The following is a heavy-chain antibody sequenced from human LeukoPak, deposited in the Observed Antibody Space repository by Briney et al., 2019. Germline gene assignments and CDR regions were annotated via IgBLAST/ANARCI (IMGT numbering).Heavy chain of an antibody. CDR3: ARARRWFYYFDN. V-gene: IGHV3-48*02. CDR2: ISSSSGTK. CDR1: GFIVISNY. Sequence: GGSLRLSCAASGFIVISNYMSWVRQAPGKGLEWVSYISSSSGTKYYADSVKGRFTISRDNAKNSLYLQMNSLRDEDTAVYYCARARRWFYYFDNWGQGTLVTVSS. D-gene: IGHD2-15*01. J-gene: IGHJ4*02.